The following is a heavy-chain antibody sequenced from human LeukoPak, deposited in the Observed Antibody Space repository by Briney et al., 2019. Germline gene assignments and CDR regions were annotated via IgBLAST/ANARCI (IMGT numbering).Heavy chain of an antibody. D-gene: IGHD3-3*01. Sequence: PGGSLRLSCAASGFTFSGHAMSWVRQAPGKGLEWVSAISGSGGSTYYADSVKGRFTISRDNSKNTLYLQMNSLRAEDTAVYYCAKGESTYYDFWSGFYYFDYWGQGTLVTVSS. CDR2: ISGSGGST. J-gene: IGHJ4*02. CDR1: GFTFSGHA. V-gene: IGHV3-23*01. CDR3: AKGESTYYDFWSGFYYFDY.